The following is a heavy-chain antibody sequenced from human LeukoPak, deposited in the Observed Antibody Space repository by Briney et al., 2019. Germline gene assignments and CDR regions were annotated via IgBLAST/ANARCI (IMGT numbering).Heavy chain of an antibody. J-gene: IGHJ4*02. D-gene: IGHD6-19*01. Sequence: PSETLSLTYTVSGGSISSSSYYWGWIRQPPGKGLGWIGSIYYSENTYYNPSLKSRVTISVDTSKNQFSLKLSSVTAADTAVYYCARVGYSSGMGYFDYWGQGTLVTVSS. V-gene: IGHV4-39*01. CDR1: GGSISSSSYY. CDR3: ARVGYSSGMGYFDY. CDR2: IYYSENT.